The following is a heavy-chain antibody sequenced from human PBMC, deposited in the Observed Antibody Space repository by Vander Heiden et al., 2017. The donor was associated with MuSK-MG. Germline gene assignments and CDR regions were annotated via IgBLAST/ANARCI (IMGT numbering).Heavy chain of an antibody. D-gene: IGHD4-17*01. J-gene: IGHJ5*02. CDR2: VHHSGAS. CDR3: ARFDDDYGHNACES. V-gene: IGHV4-38-2*02. Sequence: QVQLQESGPGLVKASETLSLTCTVSGLSINSGYYWGWVRQPPGRGLEWIGSVHHSGASHSNPPLESRVTMSLDTSKNQFSLKVTSVTAADTAVYVGARFDDDYGHNACESWGQGTLGSVSS. CDR1: GLSINSGYY.